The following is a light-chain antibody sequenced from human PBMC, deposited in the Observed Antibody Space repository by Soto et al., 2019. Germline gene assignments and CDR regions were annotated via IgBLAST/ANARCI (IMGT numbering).Light chain of an antibody. CDR2: EVS. J-gene: IGLJ1*01. CDR1: SSDVGGHNY. V-gene: IGLV2-14*01. Sequence: QSALTQPASVSGSPGQSITISCTGTSSDVGGHNYVSWYQQHPGRAPKLMIYEVSNRPSGVSNRFSGSKSGNTASLTMSGLQPEDEADYYCSSYTSSSTDVFGTGTKLTVL. CDR3: SSYTSSSTDV.